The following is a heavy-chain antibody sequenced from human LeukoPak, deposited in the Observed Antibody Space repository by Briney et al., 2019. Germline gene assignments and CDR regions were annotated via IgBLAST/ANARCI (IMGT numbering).Heavy chain of an antibody. CDR1: GFSLSTSGMC. J-gene: IGHJ3*02. Sequence: SGPTLVNPTQTLTLTCTFSGFSLSTSGMCVSWIRQPPGKALEWLARIDWDDDKYYSTSLKTRLTISKDTSKNQVVLTMTNMDPVDTATYYCARIDFEGRWAYCGGDCYNDAFDIWGQGTMVTVSS. CDR2: IDWDDDK. V-gene: IGHV2-70*11. CDR3: ARIDFEGRWAYCGGDCYNDAFDI. D-gene: IGHD2-21*02.